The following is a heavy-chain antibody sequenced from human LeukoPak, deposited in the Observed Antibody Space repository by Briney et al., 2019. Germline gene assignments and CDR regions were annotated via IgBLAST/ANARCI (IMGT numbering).Heavy chain of an antibody. J-gene: IGHJ4*02. Sequence: GASVKVSCKAFGGSFSSEAISWVRQAPGQGLEWMGGIIPIFGTANYAQKFQGRVTIPTDASTSTAYMEVSSLRSEDTAVYYCGRKAGDCGGGSCYSIDYWGQGTLVTVSS. CDR3: GRKAGDCGGGSCYSIDY. CDR1: GGSFSSEA. D-gene: IGHD2-15*01. V-gene: IGHV1-69*05. CDR2: IIPIFGTA.